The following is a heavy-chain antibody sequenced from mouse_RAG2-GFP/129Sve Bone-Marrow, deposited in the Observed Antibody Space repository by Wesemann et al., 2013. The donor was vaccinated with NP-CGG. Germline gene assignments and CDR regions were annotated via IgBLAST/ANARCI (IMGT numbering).Heavy chain of an antibody. CDR2: IYPNNGGT. J-gene: IGHJ4*01. Sequence: YIYPNNGGTSYNQKFKGKATLTVDKSSSTAYMELHSLTSEDSAVYYCARPWDGAMDYWGQGTSVTVSS. CDR3: ARPWDGAMDY. D-gene: IGHD4-1*01. V-gene: IGHV1-34*02.